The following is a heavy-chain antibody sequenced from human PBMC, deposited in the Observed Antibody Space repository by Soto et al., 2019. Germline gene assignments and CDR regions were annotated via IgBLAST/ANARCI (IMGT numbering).Heavy chain of an antibody. J-gene: IGHJ6*02. D-gene: IGHD6-6*01. Sequence: GGSLRLSCAASGFTFSGSAMHWVRQASGKGLEWVGRIRSKANSYATAYAASVKGRFTISRDDSKNTAYLQMNRLKPEDTAVYYCTVPHSSSYYYYYGTYVWGQGTTVTVSS. CDR3: TVPHSSSYYYYYGTYV. V-gene: IGHV3-73*01. CDR1: GFTFSGSA. CDR2: IRSKANSYAT.